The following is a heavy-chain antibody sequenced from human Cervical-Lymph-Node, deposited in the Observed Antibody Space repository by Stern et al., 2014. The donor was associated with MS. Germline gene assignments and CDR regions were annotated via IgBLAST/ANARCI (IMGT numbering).Heavy chain of an antibody. Sequence: EVQLVQSGAEVKKPGESLKISCKGSGYSFTSYWIGWVRQMPGKGLEWMGIIYPGDSDTRYSPSFQGQVTISADKSISTAYLQWSSLKASDTAMYYCARQGDILTGYYPHDAFDIWGQGTMVTVSS. D-gene: IGHD3-9*01. CDR3: ARQGDILTGYYPHDAFDI. CDR2: IYPGDSDT. J-gene: IGHJ3*02. V-gene: IGHV5-51*01. CDR1: GYSFTSYW.